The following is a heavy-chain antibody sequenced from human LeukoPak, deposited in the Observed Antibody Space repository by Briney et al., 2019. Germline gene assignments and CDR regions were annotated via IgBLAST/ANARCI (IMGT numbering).Heavy chain of an antibody. V-gene: IGHV3-23*01. CDR1: GFTFRNFA. Sequence: RGSLRLSCAASGFTFRNFAMSWVRQATGKGLEWVSGLSHGGTRTFYAASVKGRFTISRDDSNSTLFLQMDNLRVKDTATYYCAKDIELFMSWGQGTLVIVSS. CDR3: AKDIELFMS. CDR2: LSHGGTRT. D-gene: IGHD1-26*01. J-gene: IGHJ5*02.